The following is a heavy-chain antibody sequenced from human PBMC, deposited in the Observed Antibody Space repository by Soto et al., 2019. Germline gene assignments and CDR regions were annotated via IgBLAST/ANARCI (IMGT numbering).Heavy chain of an antibody. V-gene: IGHV3-15*01. CDR1: GFTFSNAW. CDR2: IRSNADGGTT. CDR3: TPRVGSKIDV. D-gene: IGHD2-15*01. Sequence: GGSLRLSCAASGFTFSNAWMSWVRQAPGKGLEWVGRIRSNADGGTTDYAAPVKGRFTISRDDSKNMLYLQMNSLKTEDTAVYYCTPRVGSKIDVWGKGTTVTVSS. J-gene: IGHJ6*04.